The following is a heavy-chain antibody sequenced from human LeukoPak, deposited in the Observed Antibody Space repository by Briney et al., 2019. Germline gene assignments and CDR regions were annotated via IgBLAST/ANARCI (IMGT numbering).Heavy chain of an antibody. V-gene: IGHV1-8*03. D-gene: IGHD3-3*01. CDR1: VYTFTIYD. Sequence: XSVKVSCKASVYTFTIYDINWVRQATGQGGEWMGWMNPNSGNTGYAQMFQGRVTITRNTSISTAYMELSSLRSEDTAVYYCARGDDFWSGYYPFDYWGQGTLVTVSS. J-gene: IGHJ4*02. CDR2: MNPNSGNT. CDR3: ARGDDFWSGYYPFDY.